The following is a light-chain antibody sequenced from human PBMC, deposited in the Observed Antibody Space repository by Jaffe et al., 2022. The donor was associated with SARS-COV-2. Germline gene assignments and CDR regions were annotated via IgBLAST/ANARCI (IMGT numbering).Light chain of an antibody. CDR1: SSNIGSNF. V-gene: IGLV1-47*01. J-gene: IGLJ1*01. CDR3: AAWDDSLSGSLL. Sequence: QSVLTQPPSASGTPGQRVTISCSGSSSNIGSNFVSWYQQLPGTAPKLLIYRNNQRPSGVPERFSGSKSGTSASLAISGLRSEDEADYYCAAWDDSLSGSLLFGTGTKVTVL. CDR2: RNN.